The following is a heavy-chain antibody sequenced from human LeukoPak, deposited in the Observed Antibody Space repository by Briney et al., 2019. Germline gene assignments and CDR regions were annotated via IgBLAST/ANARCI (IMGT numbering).Heavy chain of an antibody. Sequence: ASVKVSCKASGGTFSSYAISWVRQAPGQGLEWMGIINPSGGSTSYAQKFQGRVTMTRDTSTSTVYMELSSLRSEDTAVYYCARLGEYSYKDWGQGTLVTVSS. D-gene: IGHD5-18*01. V-gene: IGHV1-46*01. CDR2: INPSGGST. CDR1: GGTFSSYA. J-gene: IGHJ4*02. CDR3: ARLGEYSYKD.